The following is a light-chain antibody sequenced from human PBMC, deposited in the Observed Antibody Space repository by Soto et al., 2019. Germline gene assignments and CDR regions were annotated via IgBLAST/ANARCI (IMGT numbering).Light chain of an antibody. CDR2: GTS. Sequence: DIVVTQSPATLSVSPGESPSLSCSASQSISRNVAWYQQKPGQAPRLLIYGTSSRANGIPARFSGGGSGTEFTLTISGLQSEDFAVYYCQQYNNNWPLTLGGGTKVDIK. CDR1: QSISRN. J-gene: IGKJ4*01. CDR3: QQYNNNWPLT. V-gene: IGKV3-15*01.